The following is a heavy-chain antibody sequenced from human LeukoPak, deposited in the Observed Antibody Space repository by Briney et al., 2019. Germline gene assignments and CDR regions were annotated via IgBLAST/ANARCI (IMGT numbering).Heavy chain of an antibody. Sequence: SETLSLTCTVSGGSISSYYWSWIRQPAGKGLEWIGYIYYSGSTNYNPSPKSRVTISVDTSKNQFSLKLSSVTAADTAVYYCARADTATHYFDYWGQGTLVTVSS. J-gene: IGHJ4*02. D-gene: IGHD5-18*01. V-gene: IGHV4-59*01. CDR1: GGSISSYY. CDR3: ARADTATHYFDY. CDR2: IYYSGST.